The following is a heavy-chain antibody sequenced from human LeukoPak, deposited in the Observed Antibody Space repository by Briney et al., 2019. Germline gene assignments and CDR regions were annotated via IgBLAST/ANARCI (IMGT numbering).Heavy chain of an antibody. CDR2: IQYTGST. D-gene: IGHD1-7*01. J-gene: IGHJ4*02. CDR3: ARLHVANWDYLIYFDY. Sequence: PSETLSLTCTVSGDSVSGISFYWSWIQQPPGKGLQYIGYIQYTGSTNYNPSLKSRVTISEDTSKNQFSLRLSSVTAADTAVYYCARLHVANWDYLIYFDYWGQGALVTVSS. CDR1: GDSVSGISFY. V-gene: IGHV4-61*01.